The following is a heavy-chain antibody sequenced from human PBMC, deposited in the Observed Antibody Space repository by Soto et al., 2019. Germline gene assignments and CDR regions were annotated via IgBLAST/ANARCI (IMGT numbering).Heavy chain of an antibody. CDR1: GGTFSSYA. CDR2: IIPIFGTA. D-gene: IGHD1-26*01. CDR3: AIRSGSTRGSYRPARNGAYYYYRRDV. V-gene: IGHV1-69*13. J-gene: IGHJ6*02. Sequence: SVKVSCKTSGGTFSSYAISWVRQAPGQGLEWMGGIIPIFGTANYAQKFQGSVTITADESTSTAYMELSSMGSEDTAVYYCAIRSGSTRGSYRPARNGAYYYYRRDVRGQGTTVTVSS.